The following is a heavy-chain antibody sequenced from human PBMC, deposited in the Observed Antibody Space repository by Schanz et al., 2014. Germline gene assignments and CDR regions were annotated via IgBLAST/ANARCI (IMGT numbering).Heavy chain of an antibody. CDR1: GGTFSSYT. V-gene: IGHV7-4-1*02. Sequence: QVQLVQSGAEVKKPGSSVKVSCKASGGTFSSYTISWVRQAPGQGPEWMGRINTNTGNPTYAQGFTGRFVFSLDTSVSTAYLQISFLKADDTAVFFCARGEANWGQYWGQGTLVTVSS. D-gene: IGHD7-27*01. J-gene: IGHJ4*02. CDR3: ARGEANWGQY. CDR2: INTNTGNP.